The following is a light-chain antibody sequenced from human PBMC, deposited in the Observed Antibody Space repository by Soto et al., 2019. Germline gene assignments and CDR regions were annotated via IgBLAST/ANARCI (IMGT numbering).Light chain of an antibody. J-gene: IGLJ2*01. CDR2: DVS. CDR3: SSYGGTSAPVL. CDR1: SSDVGSYYY. V-gene: IGLV2-14*03. Sequence: QPVLTQPASVSGSPGQSITISCTGTSSDVGSYYYVSWYQQHPGKAPILIIYDVSNRPSGVSSRFSGSKSGNTASLTISGLQAEDEAIYHCSSYGGTSAPVLFGGGTKLTVL.